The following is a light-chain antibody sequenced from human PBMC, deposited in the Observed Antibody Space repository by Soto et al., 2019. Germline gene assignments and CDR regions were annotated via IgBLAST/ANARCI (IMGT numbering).Light chain of an antibody. CDR1: QSISNY. CDR2: AAS. J-gene: IGKJ3*01. Sequence: DIQMTQSPSSLSASVGDSVTITCRASQSISNYLNWYQQKPGKAPKLLVYAASSLQSGVPSRVSGSGSGTDFTLTISSLQTEDFATYSCQQSYITPFTFGPGTKVDI. V-gene: IGKV1-39*01. CDR3: QQSYITPFT.